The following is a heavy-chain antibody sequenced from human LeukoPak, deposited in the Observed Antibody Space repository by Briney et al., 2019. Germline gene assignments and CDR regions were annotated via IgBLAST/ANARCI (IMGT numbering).Heavy chain of an antibody. Sequence: SQTLSLTCAVSGGSISSGDYSWSWIRQPPGKGLEWIGEINHSGSTNYNPSLKSRVTISVDTSKNQFSLKLSSVTAADTAVYYCARRSGYYDSSPTFAFGIWGLGTLVTVSS. CDR3: ARRSGYYDSSPTFAFGI. D-gene: IGHD3-22*01. V-gene: IGHV4-30-2*01. CDR2: INHSGST. CDR1: GGSISSGDYS. J-gene: IGHJ3*02.